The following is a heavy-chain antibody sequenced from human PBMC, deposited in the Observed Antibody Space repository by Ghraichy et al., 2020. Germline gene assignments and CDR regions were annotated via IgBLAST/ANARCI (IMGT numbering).Heavy chain of an antibody. D-gene: IGHD6-6*01. J-gene: IGHJ4*02. CDR1: GGSFSGYY. V-gene: IGHV4-34*01. CDR3: ARRRIAARRGYFDY. Sequence: SETLSLTCAVYGGSFSGYYWSWIRQPPGKGLEWIGEINHSGSTNYNPSLKSRVTISVDTSKNQFSLKLSSVTAADTVVYYCARRRIAARRGYFDYWGQGTLVTVSS. CDR2: INHSGST.